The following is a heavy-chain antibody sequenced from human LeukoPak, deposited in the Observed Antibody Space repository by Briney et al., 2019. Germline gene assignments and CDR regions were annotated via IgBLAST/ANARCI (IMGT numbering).Heavy chain of an antibody. Sequence: SETLSLTCAVYGGSFSGYYWSWIRQPPGKGLEWIGEINHSGSTNYNPSLKCRVTISVDTSKNQFSLKLSSVTAADTAVYYCARVGYYGSGTGYWGQGTLVTVSS. CDR3: ARVGYYGSGTGY. CDR2: INHSGST. V-gene: IGHV4-34*01. J-gene: IGHJ4*02. CDR1: GGSFSGYY. D-gene: IGHD3-10*01.